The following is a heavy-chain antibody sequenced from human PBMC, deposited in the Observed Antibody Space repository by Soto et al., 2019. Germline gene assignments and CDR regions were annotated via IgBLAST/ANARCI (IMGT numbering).Heavy chain of an antibody. CDR3: ARGPPADFWSGTSFDY. J-gene: IGHJ4*02. D-gene: IGHD3-3*01. V-gene: IGHV3-74*01. CDR2: INSDGSST. CDR1: GFTFSSYW. Sequence: PGGSLRLSCAASGFTFSSYWMHWVRQAPGKGLVWVSRINSDGSSTSYADSVKGRFTISRDNAKNTLYLQMNSLRAEDTAVYYCARGPPADFWSGTSFDYWGQGTLVTVSS.